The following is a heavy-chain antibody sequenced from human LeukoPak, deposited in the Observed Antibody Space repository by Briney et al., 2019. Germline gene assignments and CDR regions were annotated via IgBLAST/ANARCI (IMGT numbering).Heavy chain of an antibody. CDR2: ISGSGGST. CDR1: GFTFSSYA. CDR3: AKRRSSDRGDFDY. D-gene: IGHD6-19*01. V-gene: IGHV3-23*01. J-gene: IGHJ4*02. Sequence: GGSVRLSCAASGFTFSSYAMSWVRQAPGKGLEWVSAISGSGGSTYYADSVKGRFTISGDNSKNTLYLQMNSLRAEDTAVYYCAKRRSSDRGDFDYWGQGTLVTVSS.